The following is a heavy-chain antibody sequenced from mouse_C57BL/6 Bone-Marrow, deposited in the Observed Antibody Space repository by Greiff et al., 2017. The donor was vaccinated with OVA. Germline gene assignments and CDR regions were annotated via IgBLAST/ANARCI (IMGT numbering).Heavy chain of an antibody. V-gene: IGHV3-6*01. Sequence: EVKVEESGPGLVKPSQSLSLTCSVTGYSITSGYYWNWIRQFPGNKLEWMGYISYDGSNNYNPSLKNRISITRDTSKNQFFLKLNSVTTEDTATYYCARGYDYGSSSYAMDYWGQGTSVTGSS. D-gene: IGHD1-1*01. J-gene: IGHJ4*01. CDR1: GYSITSGYY. CDR3: ARGYDYGSSSYAMDY. CDR2: ISYDGSN.